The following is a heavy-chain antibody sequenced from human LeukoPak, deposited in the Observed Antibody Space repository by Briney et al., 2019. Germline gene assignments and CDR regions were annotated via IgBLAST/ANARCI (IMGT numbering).Heavy chain of an antibody. CDR1: GFTFSNAW. D-gene: IGHD1-26*01. CDR2: IKSKTDGGTT. V-gene: IGHV3-15*01. Sequence: GGSLRLSCAASGFTFSNAWMSWVRQAPGKGLEWVGRIKSKTDGGTTDYAAPVKGRFTISRDDSKNTLYLQMNSLKTEDTAVYYCTTSLGWGAVFPTPGGQGTLVTVSS. CDR3: TTSLGWGAVFPTP. J-gene: IGHJ5*02.